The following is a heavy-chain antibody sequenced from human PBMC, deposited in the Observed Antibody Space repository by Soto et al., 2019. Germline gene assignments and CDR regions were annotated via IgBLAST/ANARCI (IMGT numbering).Heavy chain of an antibody. CDR2: ISGSGDST. J-gene: IGHJ6*02. D-gene: IGHD2-2*01. Sequence: EVQLLESGGDLVQPGGTLRHSCAASGFTFSAYAMSWVRQAPGKGLEWVSAISGSGDSTYYADSVKGRFTISRHNFKNTLYLQLSRLRAEDTAVYFCAKDLDGSRSRTSCYYGMDVWGQGTTVTVSS. CDR1: GFTFSAYA. V-gene: IGHV3-23*01. CDR3: AKDLDGSRSRTSCYYGMDV.